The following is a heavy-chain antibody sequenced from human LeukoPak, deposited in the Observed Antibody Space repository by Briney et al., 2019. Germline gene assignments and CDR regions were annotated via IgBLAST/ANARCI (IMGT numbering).Heavy chain of an antibody. CDR2: ISSSSSTI. Sequence: QPGGSLRLSCAASGFTFSSYEMNWVRQAPGKGLEWVSYISSSSSTIYYADSVKGRFTISRDNAKNSLYLQMNSLRAEDTAVYYCARDPAYYYGSGSYYHYYYYYMDVWGKGTTVTVSS. J-gene: IGHJ6*03. D-gene: IGHD3-10*01. CDR3: ARDPAYYYGSGSYYHYYYYYMDV. CDR1: GFTFSSYE. V-gene: IGHV3-48*03.